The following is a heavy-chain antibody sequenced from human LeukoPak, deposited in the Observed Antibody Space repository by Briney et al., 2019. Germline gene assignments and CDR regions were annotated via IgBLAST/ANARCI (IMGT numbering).Heavy chain of an antibody. CDR1: GGTFSSYA. V-gene: IGHV1-69*13. CDR3: AKDLKYYDFWYFQH. D-gene: IGHD3-3*01. J-gene: IGHJ1*01. CDR2: IIPIFGTA. Sequence: SVKVSCKASGGTFSSYAISWVRQAPGQGLEWMGGIIPIFGTANYAQKFQGRVTITADESTSTAYMELSSLRSEDTAVYYCAKDLKYYDFWYFQHWGQGTLVTVSS.